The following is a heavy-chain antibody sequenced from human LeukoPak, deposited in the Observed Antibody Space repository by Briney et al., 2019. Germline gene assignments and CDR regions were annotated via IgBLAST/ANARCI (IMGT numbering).Heavy chain of an antibody. Sequence: PGGSLRLSCAASGFTFYDYGMSWVRQAPGKGLEWVSGINCNGGSTVYADSVKGRFTISRYNAKNSLYLQMNSLSAEDTALYYCARQPLIVGAINAFDIWGQGTMVTVSS. V-gene: IGHV3-20*04. J-gene: IGHJ3*02. CDR1: GFTFYDYG. CDR2: INCNGGST. CDR3: ARQPLIVGAINAFDI. D-gene: IGHD1-26*01.